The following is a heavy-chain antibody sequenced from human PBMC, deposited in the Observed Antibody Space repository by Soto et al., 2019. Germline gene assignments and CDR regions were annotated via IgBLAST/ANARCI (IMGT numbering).Heavy chain of an antibody. V-gene: IGHV4-30-4*01. CDR2: ISGSGST. CDR1: GGSVSSGCYY. CDR3: ATESGSTYGYFAY. J-gene: IGHJ4*02. Sequence: SATLSLSCPVAGGSVSSGCYYWSWLRQSPGKGLEWIGYISGSGSTGYNPSLKNRLTMSVDRSKNQFTLRLTSVTAADTAVYFCATESGSTYGYFAYWGQGTPVTVSS. D-gene: IGHD5-18*01.